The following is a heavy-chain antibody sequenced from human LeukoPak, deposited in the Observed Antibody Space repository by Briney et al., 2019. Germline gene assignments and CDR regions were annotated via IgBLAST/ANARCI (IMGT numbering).Heavy chain of an antibody. V-gene: IGHV4-39*07. CDR3: CGSGWFAGPFGY. CDR1: GGSITKNGYY. CDR2: MHYSGST. Sequence: SETLSLTCSVSGGSITKNGYYWGWILQSPETGLECIGSMHYSGSTYYNPSLNSRVTISVDTSKNQFSLKLTSVTAADTAVYYCCGSGWFAGPFGYWGQGALVTVSS. D-gene: IGHD6-19*01. J-gene: IGHJ4*02.